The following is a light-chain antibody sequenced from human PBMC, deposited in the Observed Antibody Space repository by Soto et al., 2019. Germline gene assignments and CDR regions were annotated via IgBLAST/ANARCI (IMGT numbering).Light chain of an antibody. Sequence: EIVLTQSPGTLSLSPGERATLSCRASQSVTSNYLAWYQQTPGQAPRLLFFGASIRATGVPPTFSGSASGTEFTLTISSLQSEDFTVYYCQHYNKWPMTFGQGTKVDIK. CDR3: QHYNKWPMT. V-gene: IGKV3-15*01. J-gene: IGKJ1*01. CDR2: GAS. CDR1: QSVTSN.